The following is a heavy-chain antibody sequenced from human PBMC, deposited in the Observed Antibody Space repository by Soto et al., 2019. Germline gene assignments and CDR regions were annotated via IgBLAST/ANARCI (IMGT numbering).Heavy chain of an antibody. CDR3: ARDWGERYFDWLPQNDAFDS. Sequence: LRLSCAASGFTFSSYGMHRVRQAPGKGLEWVAVIWYDGSNKYYADSVKGRFTISRDNSKNTLYLQMNSLRAEDTAVYYCARDWGERYFDWLPQNDAFDSWGQGTMVTVSS. CDR2: IWYDGSNK. V-gene: IGHV3-33*01. D-gene: IGHD3-9*01. J-gene: IGHJ3*02. CDR1: GFTFSSYG.